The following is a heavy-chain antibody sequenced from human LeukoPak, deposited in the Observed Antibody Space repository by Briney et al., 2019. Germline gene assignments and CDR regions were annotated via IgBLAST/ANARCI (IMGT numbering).Heavy chain of an antibody. D-gene: IGHD4-23*01. Sequence: SETLSLTRTVSGGSISSSSYYWGWIRQPPGKGLEWIGSICYSGSTYYNPSLKSRVTISVDTSKNQFSLKLSSVTAADTAVYYCHGGNFFDYWGQGTLVTVSS. CDR3: HGGNFFDY. CDR1: GGSISSSSYY. V-gene: IGHV4-39*01. J-gene: IGHJ4*02. CDR2: ICYSGST.